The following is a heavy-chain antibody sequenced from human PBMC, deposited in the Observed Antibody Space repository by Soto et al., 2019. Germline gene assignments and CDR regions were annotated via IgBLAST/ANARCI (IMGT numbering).Heavy chain of an antibody. CDR3: VSSRSAIYGDAFDV. Sequence: VQLQESGQGLVKPSETLSLTCNVSGDSISSYFRNWIRQPPGKGLEWIGSIYDSGSTNYNPSLKSRVTILLDTSKNQFSLRLSSVTAADTAVYYCVSSRSAIYGDAFDVWGQGTKVTVSS. CDR2: IYDSGST. D-gene: IGHD3-10*01. CDR1: GDSISSYF. V-gene: IGHV4-59*03. J-gene: IGHJ3*01.